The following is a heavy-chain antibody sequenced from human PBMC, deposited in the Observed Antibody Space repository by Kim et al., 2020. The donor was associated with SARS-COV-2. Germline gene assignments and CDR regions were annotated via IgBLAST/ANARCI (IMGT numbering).Heavy chain of an antibody. Sequence: GGSLRLSCAASGFTFGDYAMHWVRQAPGKGLEWVSGISWNSGSIGYADSVKGRFTISRDNAKNSLYLQMNSLRAEDTALYYCAKSSGRIAARTYWYFDLWGRGTLVTVSS. D-gene: IGHD6-6*01. CDR2: ISWNSGSI. V-gene: IGHV3-9*01. CDR1: GFTFGDYA. CDR3: AKSSGRIAARTYWYFDL. J-gene: IGHJ2*01.